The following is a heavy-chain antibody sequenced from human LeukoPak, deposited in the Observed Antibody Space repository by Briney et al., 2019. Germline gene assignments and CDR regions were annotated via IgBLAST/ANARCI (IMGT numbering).Heavy chain of an antibody. CDR1: GYTFTSYG. Sequence: ASVKVSCKASGYTFTSYGIGWVRQAPGQGLEWMGWISAYNGNTNYAQKLQGRVTMTTGTSTSTAYMELRSLRPDDTAVYYCARHIAAAEEVYYYYGMDVWGQGTTVTVSS. D-gene: IGHD6-13*01. J-gene: IGHJ6*02. CDR2: ISAYNGNT. V-gene: IGHV1-18*01. CDR3: ARHIAAAEEVYYYYGMDV.